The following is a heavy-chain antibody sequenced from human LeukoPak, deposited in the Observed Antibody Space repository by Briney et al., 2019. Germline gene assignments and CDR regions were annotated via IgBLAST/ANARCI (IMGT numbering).Heavy chain of an antibody. Sequence: GGSLRLSCEASGFTFSTYWMSWVRQAPGNGLEWVASIKQDGSEKYYVDSVKGRFTISRDNANNSLYLQMNSLRAEDTAVYYCARESSGYYGPFDYWGQGTLVTVSS. D-gene: IGHD3-22*01. J-gene: IGHJ4*02. CDR1: GFTFSTYW. CDR2: IKQDGSEK. CDR3: ARESSGYYGPFDY. V-gene: IGHV3-7*01.